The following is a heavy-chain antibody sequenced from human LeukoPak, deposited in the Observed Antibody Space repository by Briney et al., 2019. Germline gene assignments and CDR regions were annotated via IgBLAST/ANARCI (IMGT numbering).Heavy chain of an antibody. CDR3: ARDPGGDLPRFDY. J-gene: IGHJ4*02. V-gene: IGHV1-2*02. D-gene: IGHD2-21*01. CDR1: GYTFTGYY. Sequence: ASVKVSCKASGYTFTGYYMHLVRQAPGQGLEWMGWINPNSGGTNYAQKFQGRVTMTRDTSISTAYMELSRLRSDDTAVYYCARDPGGDLPRFDYWGQGTLVTVSS. CDR2: INPNSGGT.